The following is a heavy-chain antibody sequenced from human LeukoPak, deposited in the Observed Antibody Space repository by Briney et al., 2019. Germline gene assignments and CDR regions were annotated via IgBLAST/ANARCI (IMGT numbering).Heavy chain of an antibody. CDR3: ARGWNREQLDY. D-gene: IGHD1-1*01. CDR1: GYTFTTYA. CDR2: INAGNGNT. V-gene: IGHV1-3*01. Sequence: ASVKVSCKASGYTFTTYAMHWVRQAPGQRLKWMGWINAGNGNTNYAQKLQGRVTMTTDTSTSTAYMELRSLRSDDTAVYYCARGWNREQLDYWGRGTLVTVSS. J-gene: IGHJ4*02.